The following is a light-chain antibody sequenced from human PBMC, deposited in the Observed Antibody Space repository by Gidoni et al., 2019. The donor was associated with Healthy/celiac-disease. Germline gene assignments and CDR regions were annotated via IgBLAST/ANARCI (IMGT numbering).Light chain of an antibody. CDR3: QQSYSTPLT. CDR1: QSSSSY. Sequence: DIQMTQSPSSLSASVGDRVTSTCRASQSSSSYLNWYQQKPGQAPTLLIYAASSLQSGVPSRFSGSGAGTDFTLTISSLQPEDFAAYYCQQSYSTPLTFGGGTKVEIK. J-gene: IGKJ4*01. V-gene: IGKV1-39*01. CDR2: AAS.